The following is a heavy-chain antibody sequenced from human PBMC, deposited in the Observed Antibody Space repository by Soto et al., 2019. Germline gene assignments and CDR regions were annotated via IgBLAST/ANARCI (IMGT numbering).Heavy chain of an antibody. CDR2: INHSGST. CDR3: ARALVRSPSAYYYYYYYMDV. Sequence: SETLSLTCAVYGGSFSGYYWSWIRQPPGKGLEWIGEINHSGSTNYNPSLKSRVTISVDTSKNQFSLKLSSVTAADTAVYYCARALVRSPSAYYYYYYYMDVWGKGTTVTVSS. CDR1: GGSFSGYY. D-gene: IGHD3-10*01. J-gene: IGHJ6*03. V-gene: IGHV4-34*01.